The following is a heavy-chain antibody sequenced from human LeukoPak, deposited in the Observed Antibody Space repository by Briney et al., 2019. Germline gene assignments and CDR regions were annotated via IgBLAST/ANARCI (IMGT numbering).Heavy chain of an antibody. J-gene: IGHJ4*02. CDR2: TYHSGNT. CDR3: ARTRYCSGATCYSPELFDS. CDR1: GYSISTGYH. V-gene: IGHV4-38-2*01. Sequence: PSETLSLTCAVSGYSISTGYHWGWIRQSPGTGLEWIGSTYHSGNTYYNPSLKSRFTISMDTSMNQFSLQVTSVTAADTAVYYCARTRYCSGATCYSPELFDSWGQGTLVTVSS. D-gene: IGHD2-15*01.